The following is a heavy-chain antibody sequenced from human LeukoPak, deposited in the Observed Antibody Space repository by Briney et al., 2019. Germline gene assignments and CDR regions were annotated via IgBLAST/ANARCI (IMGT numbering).Heavy chain of an antibody. Sequence: GGSLRLSCAASGFTVSSNYMSWVRQAPGKGLEWVSVIYSGGSTYYADSVKGRFTISRDNSKNTLYLQMNSLRAEDTAVYYCARHEADFWSGYYNNWFDPWGQGTLVTVSS. CDR2: IYSGGST. J-gene: IGHJ5*02. CDR3: ARHEADFWSGYYNNWFDP. D-gene: IGHD3-3*01. CDR1: GFTVSSNY. V-gene: IGHV3-66*02.